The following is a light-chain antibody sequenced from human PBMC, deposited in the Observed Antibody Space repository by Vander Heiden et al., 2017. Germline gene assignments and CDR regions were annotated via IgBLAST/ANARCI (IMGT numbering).Light chain of an antibody. CDR3: GSYTTIHTLV. CDR1: SSDVGAHNY. V-gene: IGLV2-14*03. CDR2: HVS. J-gene: IGLJ1*01. Sequence: HSALTQPVSVSGSPGQSITISCTGTSSDVGAHNYVSWYQQHPGKAPQVILHHVSDRPSGVSHRFSGSKSGNTASLTISGLQAEDEADYYCGSYTTIHTLVFGTGTKVTVL.